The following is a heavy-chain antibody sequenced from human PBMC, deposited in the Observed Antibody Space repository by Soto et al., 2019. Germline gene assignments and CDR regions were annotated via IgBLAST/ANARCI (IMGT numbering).Heavy chain of an antibody. V-gene: IGHV1-18*04. CDR1: GYTSTSYG. CDR3: AGSIAAAGTYYYGMDV. J-gene: IGHJ6*02. D-gene: IGHD6-13*01. Sequence: ASVKVSCKASGYTSTSYGISWVRQAPGQGLEWMGWISAYNGNTNYAQKLQGRVTMTTDTSTSTAYMERRSLRSDDTAVYYCAGSIAAAGTYYYGMDVWGQGTTVTVSS. CDR2: ISAYNGNT.